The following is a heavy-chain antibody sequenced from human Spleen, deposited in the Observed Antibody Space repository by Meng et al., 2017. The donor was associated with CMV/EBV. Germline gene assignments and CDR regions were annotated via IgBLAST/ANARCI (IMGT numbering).Heavy chain of an antibody. J-gene: IGHJ4*02. CDR1: GGSISSNSYY. V-gene: IGHV4-39*07. D-gene: IGHD4-17*01. Sequence: SETLSLTCTVSGGSISSNSYYWGWIRQPPGKGLEWIGTIYYSGSTYYNPSLKSRVTISVDTSKNQFSLKLSSVTAADTAVYYCATAHFDAYNYGPADFWGQGALVTVSS. CDR2: IYYSGST. CDR3: ATAHFDAYNYGPADF.